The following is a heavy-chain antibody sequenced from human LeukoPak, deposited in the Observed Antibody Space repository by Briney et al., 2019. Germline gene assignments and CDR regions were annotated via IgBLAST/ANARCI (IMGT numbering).Heavy chain of an antibody. D-gene: IGHD1-26*01. CDR2: ISHDGSTI. CDR3: AKGRPRPPILKWELLS. V-gene: IGHV3-30*18. CDR1: GFTFDSYG. J-gene: IGHJ4*02. Sequence: GGSLRLSCAASGFTFDSYGMHWVRQAPGKGLEWVAVISHDGSTIYYADSVEGRFTISRDNSDNTLFLQMNSLRAEDTAVYYCAKGRPRPPILKWELLSWGQGTLVTVSS.